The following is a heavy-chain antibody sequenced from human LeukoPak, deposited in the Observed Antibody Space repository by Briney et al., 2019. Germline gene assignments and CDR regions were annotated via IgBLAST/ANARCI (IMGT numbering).Heavy chain of an antibody. Sequence: GGSLRLSCAASGFTFSSYGMHWVRQAPGKGLEWVAFIRYDGSNKYYADSVKGRFTISRDNSKNTLYLQMNSLRAEDTAVYYCAKGYCSGTSCYSGLDWGQGTLVTVSS. CDR3: AKGYCSGTSCYSGLD. CDR1: GFTFSSYG. D-gene: IGHD2-2*01. CDR2: IRYDGSNK. J-gene: IGHJ4*02. V-gene: IGHV3-30*02.